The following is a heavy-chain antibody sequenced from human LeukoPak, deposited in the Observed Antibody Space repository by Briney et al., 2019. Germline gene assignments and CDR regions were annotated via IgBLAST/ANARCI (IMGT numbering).Heavy chain of an antibody. D-gene: IGHD4-17*01. CDR2: IYYSGST. CDR1: GGSISSSSYY. Sequence: SETLSLTCTVSGGSISSSSYYWGWIRQPPGKGLEWIGSIYYSGSTYYNPSLKSRVTISVDTSKNQFSLKLSSVTAADTAVYYCARVGPSGDYFWGAEIDYWGQGTLVTVSS. J-gene: IGHJ4*02. CDR3: ARVGPSGDYFWGAEIDY. V-gene: IGHV4-39*07.